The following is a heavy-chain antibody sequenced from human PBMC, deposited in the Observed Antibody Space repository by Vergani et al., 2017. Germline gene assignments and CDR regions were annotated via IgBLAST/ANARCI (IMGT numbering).Heavy chain of an antibody. CDR2: ISSSSSYI. CDR3: ARDRAGGYDGFDY. V-gene: IGHV3-21*01. Sequence: EVQLVESGGGLVQPGRSLRLSCAASGFTFSSYSMNWVRQAPGKGLEWVSSISSSSSYIYYADSVKGRFTISRDNAKNSLYLQMNSLRAEDTAVYYCARDRAGGYDGFDYWGQGTLVTVSS. D-gene: IGHD5-12*01. CDR1: GFTFSSYS. J-gene: IGHJ4*02.